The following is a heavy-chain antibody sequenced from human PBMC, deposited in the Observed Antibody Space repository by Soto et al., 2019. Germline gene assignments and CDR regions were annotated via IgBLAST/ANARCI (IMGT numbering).Heavy chain of an antibody. Sequence: EVQLVESGGGLIQPGGSLRLICAASGLSVTANYMTWVRQAPGKGLEWLSIIYRGGGTYYADSLKGRAIISRDGSRNMVFLQMNSLTAEVAGVYYSARRDDSETFDIWGRGTAVNVSS. D-gene: IGHD5-18*01. V-gene: IGHV3-53*01. CDR3: ARRDDSETFDI. J-gene: IGHJ3*02. CDR2: IYRGGGT. CDR1: GLSVTANY.